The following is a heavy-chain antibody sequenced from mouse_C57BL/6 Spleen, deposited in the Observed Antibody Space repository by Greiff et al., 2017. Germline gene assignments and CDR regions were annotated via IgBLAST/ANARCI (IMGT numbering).Heavy chain of an antibody. Sequence: QVQLKQPGAELVMPGASVKLSCKASGYTFTSYWMHWVKQRPGQGLEWIGEIDPSDSYPNYNQKFKGKSTLTVDKSSSNAYMQLSSLTSEDSAVYYCARDYGSSYRWYFDVWGTGTTVTVSS. J-gene: IGHJ1*03. D-gene: IGHD1-1*01. CDR2: IDPSDSYP. V-gene: IGHV1-69*01. CDR1: GYTFTSYW. CDR3: ARDYGSSYRWYFDV.